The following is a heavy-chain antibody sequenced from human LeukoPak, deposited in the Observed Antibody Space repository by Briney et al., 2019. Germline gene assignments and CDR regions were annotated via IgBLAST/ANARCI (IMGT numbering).Heavy chain of an antibody. CDR1: GYSISSGYY. V-gene: IGHV4-38-2*02. CDR2: IYHSGST. D-gene: IGHD3-22*01. J-gene: IGHJ4*02. Sequence: SSETLSLTCTVSGYSISSGYYWGWIRQPPGKGLEWIGSIYHSGSTYYNPSLKSRVTISVDTSKNQFSLKLSSVTAADTAVYYCARERYYYEECWGQGTLVTVSS. CDR3: ARERYYYEEC.